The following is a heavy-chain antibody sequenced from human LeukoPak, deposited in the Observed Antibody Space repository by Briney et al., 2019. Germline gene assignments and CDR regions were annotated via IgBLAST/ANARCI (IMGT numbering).Heavy chain of an antibody. CDR1: GGSISSGGYY. V-gene: IGHV4-31*03. J-gene: IGHJ5*02. D-gene: IGHD3-22*01. CDR2: IYYSGST. CDR3: ARALITMIVVGTFDP. Sequence: SETLSLTCTVSGGSISSGGYYWSWIGQHPGKGLEWIGYIYYSGSTYYNPSLKSRVTISVDTSKNQFSLKLSSVTAADTAVYYCARALITMIVVGTFDPWGQGTLVTVSS.